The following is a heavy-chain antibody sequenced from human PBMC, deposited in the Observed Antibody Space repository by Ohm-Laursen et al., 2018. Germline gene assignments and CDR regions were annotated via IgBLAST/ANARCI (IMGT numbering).Heavy chain of an antibody. Sequence: GSLRLSCAASGFTVSSNYMSWVRQAPGKGLEWVSHISSSGSTIYYADSVKGRFTISRDNAKNSLYLQMNSLRAEDTAVYYCARRAVAGRAFDIWGQGTMVTVSS. CDR1: GFTVSSNY. J-gene: IGHJ3*02. D-gene: IGHD6-19*01. CDR3: ARRAVAGRAFDI. V-gene: IGHV3-11*01. CDR2: ISSSGSTI.